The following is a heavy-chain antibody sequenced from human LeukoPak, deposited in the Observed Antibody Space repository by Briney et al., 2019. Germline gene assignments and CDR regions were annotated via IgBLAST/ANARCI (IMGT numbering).Heavy chain of an antibody. D-gene: IGHD3-22*01. CDR2: IYYSGST. J-gene: IGHJ3*02. CDR3: ARDAGATYYYDSSGPNDAFDI. V-gene: IGHV4-59*01. Sequence: PSETLSLTCTVSGGSISSYYWSWIRQPPGKGLEWIGYIYYSGSTNYNPSLKSRVTISVDTSKNQFSLKLSSVTAADTAVYYCARDAGATYYYDSSGPNDAFDIWGQGTMVTVSS. CDR1: GGSISSYY.